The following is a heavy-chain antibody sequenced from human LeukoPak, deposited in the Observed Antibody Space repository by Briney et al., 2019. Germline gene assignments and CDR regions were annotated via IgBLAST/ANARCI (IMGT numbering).Heavy chain of an antibody. V-gene: IGHV3-21*01. J-gene: IGHJ3*02. CDR2: ISSSGSYI. CDR1: RFTFSSYS. D-gene: IGHD2-8*02. Sequence: GGSLRLSCAASRFTFSSYSMNWVRQAPGKGLEWVSSISSSGSYIYYADSVKGRFTISRDNAKNSLYLQMNSLRAEDTAVYYCARVSLHYWRDAFDIWGQGTMVTVSS. CDR3: ARVSLHYWRDAFDI.